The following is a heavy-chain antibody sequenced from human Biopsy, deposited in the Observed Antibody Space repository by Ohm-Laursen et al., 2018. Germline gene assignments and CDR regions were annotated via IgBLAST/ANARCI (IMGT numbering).Heavy chain of an antibody. CDR3: AKDHCSGGTCYSDGPVFDF. J-gene: IGHJ4*02. D-gene: IGHD2-15*01. V-gene: IGHV3-23*01. Sequence: GSLRLSCAASGFTFSSYVMSWVRQAPGKGLEWVSTIRGSGSTTYYADSVKGRFTISRDNSKNTLYLQMNSLRAEDTAVYYCAKDHCSGGTCYSDGPVFDFWGQGTLVTVSS. CDR2: IRGSGSTT. CDR1: GFTFSSYV.